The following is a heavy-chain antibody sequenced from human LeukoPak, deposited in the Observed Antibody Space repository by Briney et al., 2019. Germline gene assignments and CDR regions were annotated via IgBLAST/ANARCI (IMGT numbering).Heavy chain of an antibody. CDR2: IYTSGST. Sequence: SETLSLTCSVSGGSFGSTSYYWGWIRQPAGKGLEWIGRIYTSGSTNYNPSLKSRVTISVDTSKNQFSLKLSSVTAADTAVYYCARGQYRFDIWGQGTMVTVSS. CDR3: ARGQYRFDI. J-gene: IGHJ3*02. CDR1: GGSFGSTSYY. V-gene: IGHV4-61*02. D-gene: IGHD2-2*01.